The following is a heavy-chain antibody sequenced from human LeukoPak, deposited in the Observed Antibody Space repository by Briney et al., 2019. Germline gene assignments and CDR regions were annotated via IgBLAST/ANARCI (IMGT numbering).Heavy chain of an antibody. CDR3: ARPHVGYCNSTSCLRFDY. Sequence: PSETLSLTCTVSGGSISSSSYYWGWIRQPPGKGLEWIGSIYYSGSTYYNPSLKSRVTMSVDTSKNQFSLKLSSVTAADAAVYYCARPHVGYCNSTSCLRFDYWGQGTLVTVSS. V-gene: IGHV4-39*01. CDR1: GGSISSSSYY. CDR2: IYYSGST. J-gene: IGHJ4*02. D-gene: IGHD2-2*01.